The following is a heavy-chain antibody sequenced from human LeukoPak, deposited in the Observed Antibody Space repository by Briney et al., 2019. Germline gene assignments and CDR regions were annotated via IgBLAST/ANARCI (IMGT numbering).Heavy chain of an antibody. CDR2: IKQDGSET. CDR1: GFTFSNYW. D-gene: IGHD2-15*01. V-gene: IGHV3-7*01. J-gene: IGHJ5*01. CDR3: ARGRAAFDS. Sequence: GGSLRLSCAASGFTFSNYWMTWVRQAPGKGLEWVANIKQDGSETSYVDSMKGRFTISRDNAKNSLYLQMNSLRAEDTAVYYCARGRAAFDSWGQGTLVTVSS.